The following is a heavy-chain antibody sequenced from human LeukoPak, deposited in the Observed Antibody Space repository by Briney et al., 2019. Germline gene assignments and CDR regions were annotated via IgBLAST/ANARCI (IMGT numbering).Heavy chain of an antibody. V-gene: IGHV3-30-3*01. D-gene: IGHD3-3*01. CDR3: ARDLTPNFGVVIFYYYYYGMDV. J-gene: IGHJ6*02. Sequence: GGSLRLSCAASGFTFSSYAMHWVRQAPGKGLEWVAVISYDGSNKYYADSVKGRFTISRDNSKNTLYLQMNSLRAEDTAVYYCARDLTPNFGVVIFYYYYYGMDVWGRGTTVTVSS. CDR1: GFTFSSYA. CDR2: ISYDGSNK.